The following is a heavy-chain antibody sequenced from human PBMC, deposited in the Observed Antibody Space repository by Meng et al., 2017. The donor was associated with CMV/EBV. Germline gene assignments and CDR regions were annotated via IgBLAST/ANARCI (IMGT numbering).Heavy chain of an antibody. D-gene: IGHD5-18*01. CDR1: GHTFPDYY. J-gene: IGHJ4*02. CDR2: INPNNGGT. Sequence: QVQLVQSGVEVKKPGPSVKVSCKTSGHTFPDYYINWVRQAPGKGLEWMGWINPNNGGTNYAQKFQGRVTMTRDTSISTAYMELSRLRSDDTAVYYCARDLGDTAIYWGQGTLVTVSS. CDR3: ARDLGDTAIY. V-gene: IGHV1-2*02.